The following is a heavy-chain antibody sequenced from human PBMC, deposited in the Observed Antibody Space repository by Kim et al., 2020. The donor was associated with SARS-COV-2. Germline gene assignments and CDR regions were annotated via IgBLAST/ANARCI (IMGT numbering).Heavy chain of an antibody. CDR3: ATGGSGSSIFDY. Sequence: SGPTLVKATQTLTLTCSFSGFSLSNYGATVGWIRQPAGKALEWLALFYWDDDKRYSYSPSLKSRLSMTKDTSKNQVVLVVTNMDPVDTGTYYCATGGSGSSIFDYWGQGTPVTVSS. CDR2: FYWDDDK. CDR1: GFSLSNYGAT. J-gene: IGHJ4*02. V-gene: IGHV2-5*02. D-gene: IGHD3-10*01.